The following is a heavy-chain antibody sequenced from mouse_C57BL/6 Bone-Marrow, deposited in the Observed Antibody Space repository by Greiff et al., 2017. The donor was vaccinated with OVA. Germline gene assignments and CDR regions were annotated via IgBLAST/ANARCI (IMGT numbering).Heavy chain of an antibody. Sequence: QVQLQQPGAELVKPGASVKLSCKASGYTFTSYWMHWVKQRPGQGLEWIGMIHPNSGSTNYNEKFKSKATLTVDKSSSTAYMQLSSLTSEDSAVYYCAIYRMAYYDHSFAYWGQGTLVTVSA. V-gene: IGHV1-64*01. CDR1: GYTFTSYW. CDR2: IHPNSGST. D-gene: IGHD2-4*01. CDR3: AIYRMAYYDHSFAY. J-gene: IGHJ3*01.